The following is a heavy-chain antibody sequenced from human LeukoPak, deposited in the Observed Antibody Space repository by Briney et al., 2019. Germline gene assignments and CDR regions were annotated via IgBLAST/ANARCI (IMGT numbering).Heavy chain of an antibody. V-gene: IGHV4-31*11. CDR2: IYYSGST. CDR1: GGSFSGYC. J-gene: IGHJ3*02. Sequence: SETLSLTCAVYGGSFSGYCWNWIRQHPGKGLEWIGYIYYSGSTYYNPSLKSRVALSVDTSKNQFSLKLSSLTAADTAVYYCAKSREEIRGLDAFDIWGQGTMVTVSS. D-gene: IGHD5-24*01. CDR3: AKSREEIRGLDAFDI.